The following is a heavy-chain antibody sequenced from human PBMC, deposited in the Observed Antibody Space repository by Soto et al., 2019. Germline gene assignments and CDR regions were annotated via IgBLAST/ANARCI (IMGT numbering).Heavy chain of an antibody. Sequence: RGSLRLFCAASVFTFSDHYMSTIRQAPGKGLEWIGYSSNSGSFTRYADSVKGRFSISIDNAKNSLYLQINSLRGDDTATYFCVRSGDNYNLLDYWGQGTTVTVSS. V-gene: IGHV3-11*06. CDR2: SSNSGSFT. J-gene: IGHJ4*02. D-gene: IGHD1-1*01. CDR1: VFTFSDHY. CDR3: VRSGDNYNLLDY.